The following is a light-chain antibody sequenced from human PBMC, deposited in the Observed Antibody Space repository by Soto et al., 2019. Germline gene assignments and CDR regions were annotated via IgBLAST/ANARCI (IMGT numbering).Light chain of an antibody. J-gene: IGKJ4*01. CDR2: GAS. V-gene: IGKV3D-15*01. CDR1: QSVSSN. CDR3: QQYNNWPPGT. Sequence: EIVMTQSPATLSVSPGERATLSCRASQSVSSNLAWYQQKPGQAPRLLISGASTRATGIPARFSGSGSGTEFTLTISSLQSEDFAVYYCQQYNNWPPGTLGGGTKVEIK.